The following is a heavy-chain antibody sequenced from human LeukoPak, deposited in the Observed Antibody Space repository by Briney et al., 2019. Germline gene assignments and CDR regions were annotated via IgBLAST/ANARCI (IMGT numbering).Heavy chain of an antibody. CDR1: GFTFSSYG. J-gene: IGHJ6*03. D-gene: IGHD3-10*01. V-gene: IGHV3-30*02. CDR3: AKDRMVRGVTAVYYYYYYYMDV. Sequence: GGSLRLSCAASGFTFSSYGMHWVRQAPGKGLEWVAFIRYDGSNKYYADSVKGRFTISRDNSKNTLYLQMNSLRAEDTAVYYCAKDRMVRGVTAVYYYYYYYMDVWGKGTTVTISS. CDR2: IRYDGSNK.